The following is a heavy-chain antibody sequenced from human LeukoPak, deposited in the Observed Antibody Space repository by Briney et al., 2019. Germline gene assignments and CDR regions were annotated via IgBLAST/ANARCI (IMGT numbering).Heavy chain of an antibody. CDR3: ARGLTVFGVVNDAFDF. CDR1: GFTFSNYW. J-gene: IGHJ3*01. CDR2: INSDGSST. D-gene: IGHD3-3*01. Sequence: GGSLRLSCAASGFTFSNYWMHWVRQAPGKGLVWVSLINSDGSSTIYADSVKGRFTISRDNAKNTLYLQMNSLRAEDTAVYYCARGLTVFGVVNDAFDFWGQGTMVTVSS. V-gene: IGHV3-74*01.